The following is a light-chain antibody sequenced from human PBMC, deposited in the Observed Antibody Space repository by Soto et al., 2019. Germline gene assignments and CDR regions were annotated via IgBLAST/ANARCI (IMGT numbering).Light chain of an antibody. Sequence: QSVLTQPPSASGTPGQRVTFSCSGSSSNIGSNTVNWYQQVPGTAPKLLIYTNNQRPSGVPDRFSGSKSGTSASLAISGLQSEDESDYYCAAWDDSLNGLVFGGGTKVTVL. CDR3: AAWDDSLNGLV. V-gene: IGLV1-44*01. CDR1: SSNIGSNT. J-gene: IGLJ2*01. CDR2: TNN.